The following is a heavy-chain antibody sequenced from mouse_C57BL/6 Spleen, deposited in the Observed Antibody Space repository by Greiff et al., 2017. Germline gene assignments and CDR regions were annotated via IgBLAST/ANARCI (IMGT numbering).Heavy chain of an antibody. CDR1: GYSFTGYY. J-gene: IGHJ4*01. Sequence: VQLKQSGPELVKPGASVKISCKASGYSFTGYYMNWVKQSPEKSLEWIGEINPSTGGTTYNQKFKAKATLTVDKSSSTAYMRLKSLTSEDSAVYYCARRGTRDYAMDYWGQGTSVTVSS. D-gene: IGHD3-3*01. CDR3: ARRGTRDYAMDY. CDR2: INPSTGGT. V-gene: IGHV1-42*01.